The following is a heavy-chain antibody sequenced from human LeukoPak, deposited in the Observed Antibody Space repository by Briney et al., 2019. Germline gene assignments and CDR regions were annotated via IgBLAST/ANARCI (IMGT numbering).Heavy chain of an antibody. CDR1: GGSISSYY. J-gene: IGHJ4*02. V-gene: IGHV4-59*01. CDR2: ISYSGNT. CDR3: ARYVWGSYPTFEDY. D-gene: IGHD3-16*02. Sequence: SETLSLTCTVSGGSISSYYWSWIRQPPGKGLEWIGYISYSGNTNYNPSFKSRVTISVDTSNNQFSLKLSSVTAADTAVYSCARYVWGSYPTFEDYWGQGTLVTVSS.